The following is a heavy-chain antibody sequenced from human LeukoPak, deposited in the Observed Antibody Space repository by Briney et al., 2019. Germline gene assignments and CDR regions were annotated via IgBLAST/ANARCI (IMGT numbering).Heavy chain of an antibody. J-gene: IGHJ4*02. CDR2: IYYSGST. D-gene: IGHD3-10*01. V-gene: IGHV4-61*01. CDR3: ARGWDYYGSGSYIFDY. Sequence: SETLFLTCTVSGGSVSSGSYYWSWIRQPPGKGLEWIGYIYYSGSTNYNPSLKSRVTISVDTSKNQFSLKLSSVTAADTAVYYCARGWDYYGSGSYIFDYWGQGTLVTVSS. CDR1: GGSVSSGSYY.